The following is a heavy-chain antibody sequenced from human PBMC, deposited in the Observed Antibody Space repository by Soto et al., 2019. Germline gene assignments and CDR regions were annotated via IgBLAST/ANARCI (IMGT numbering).Heavy chain of an antibody. CDR2: IYPGDSDT. D-gene: IGHD1-26*01. J-gene: IGHJ4*02. CDR1: GYSFTIYC. CDR3: ARLYSGSYLDY. Sequence: PGESLKISGKGSGYSFTIYCIGWVLQMPWKGLEWMGIIYPGDSDTRYSPSFQGQVTISADKSISTAYLQWSSLKASDTAMYYCARLYSGSYLDYWGQGTLVTVSS. V-gene: IGHV5-51*01.